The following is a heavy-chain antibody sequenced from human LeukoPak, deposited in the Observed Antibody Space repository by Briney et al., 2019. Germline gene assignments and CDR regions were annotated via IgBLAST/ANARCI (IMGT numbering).Heavy chain of an antibody. CDR3: ARERSGGIAAAGILSWFDY. CDR1: GFTFSSYG. J-gene: IGHJ4*02. CDR2: IRYDGSNK. D-gene: IGHD6-13*01. Sequence: GGSLRLSCAASGFTFSSYGMHWVRQAPGKGLEWVAFIRYDGSNKYYADSVKGRFTISRDNSKNTLYLQMNSLRAEDTAVYYCARERSGGIAAAGILSWFDYWGQGTLVTVSS. V-gene: IGHV3-30*02.